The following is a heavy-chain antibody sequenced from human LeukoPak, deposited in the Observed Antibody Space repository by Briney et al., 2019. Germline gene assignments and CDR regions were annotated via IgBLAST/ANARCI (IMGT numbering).Heavy chain of an antibody. CDR1: GYTFTSYG. CDR2: ISAYNGNT. V-gene: IGHV1-18*01. D-gene: IGHD3-22*01. J-gene: IGHJ4*02. Sequence: ASVKVSCKASGYTFTSYGISWARQAPGQGLEWMGWISAYNGNTNYAQKLQGRVTMSTDTSTSTAYMELRSLRSDDTAVYYCARDYKSYYYDSSGYYYHLVDCGYWGQGTLVTVSS. CDR3: ARDYKSYYYDSSGYYYHLVDCGY.